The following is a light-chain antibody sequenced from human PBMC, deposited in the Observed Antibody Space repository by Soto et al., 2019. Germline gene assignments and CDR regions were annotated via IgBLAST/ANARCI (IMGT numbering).Light chain of an antibody. CDR2: KAS. Sequence: DIQMTQSPSTLSASVGDRVTITCRASQSISSWLAWYQQKPGKAPKLPIYKASSLESGVPSRFSGSGSGTEFTLTISSLQPDDFATYYCQQYNSYSPMYTFGQGTKLEIK. J-gene: IGKJ2*01. CDR3: QQYNSYSPMYT. V-gene: IGKV1-5*03. CDR1: QSISSW.